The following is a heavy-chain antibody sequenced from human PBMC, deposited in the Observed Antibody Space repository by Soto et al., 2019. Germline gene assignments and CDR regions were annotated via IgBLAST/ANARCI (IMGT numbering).Heavy chain of an antibody. CDR1: GFTFSSYA. D-gene: IGHD3-10*01. Sequence: EVQLLESGGGLVQPGGSLRLSCAASGFTFSSYAMSWVRQAPGKGLEWVSAISGSGGSTYYADSVKGRFTISRDNSKNTLYLQMNSLRAEDTAVYYCAQPGPRCFGELLYYMDVWGNGTTVTVSS. V-gene: IGHV3-23*01. CDR3: AQPGPRCFGELLYYMDV. J-gene: IGHJ6*03. CDR2: ISGSGGST.